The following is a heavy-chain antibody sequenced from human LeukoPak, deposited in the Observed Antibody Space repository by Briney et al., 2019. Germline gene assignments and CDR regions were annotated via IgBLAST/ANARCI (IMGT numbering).Heavy chain of an antibody. V-gene: IGHV3-48*01. Sequence: GGSLRLSCAASGFNFIDYSMNWVRQAPGKGLEWISYIGISSGNTKYADSVKGRFTISRDKARNSLYLQMNSLRAEDTAVYYCARVGKGRGFFDYWGQGTLVTVSS. CDR3: ARVGKGRGFFDY. CDR2: IGISSGNT. CDR1: GFNFIDYS. J-gene: IGHJ4*02. D-gene: IGHD7-27*01.